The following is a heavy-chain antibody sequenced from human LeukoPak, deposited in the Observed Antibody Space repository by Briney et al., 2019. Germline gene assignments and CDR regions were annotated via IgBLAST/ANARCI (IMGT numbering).Heavy chain of an antibody. CDR3: AIKLPGIAAAGTNYYYYYGMDV. D-gene: IGHD6-13*01. J-gene: IGHJ6*02. V-gene: IGHV1-69*04. Sequence: ASVKVSCTASGGTFSSYAISWVRQAPGQGLEWMGRIIPILGIANYAQKFQGRVTITADKSTSTAYMELSSLRSEDTAVYYCAIKLPGIAAAGTNYYYYYGMDVWGQGTTVTVSS. CDR2: IIPILGIA. CDR1: GGTFSSYA.